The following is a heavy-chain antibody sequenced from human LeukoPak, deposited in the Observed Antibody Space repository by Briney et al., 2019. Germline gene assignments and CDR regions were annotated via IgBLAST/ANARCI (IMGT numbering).Heavy chain of an antibody. Sequence: SETLSLTCTVSGGSIRSSYYYWGWIRQPPGKGLEWIGSIYDSGSTYYNPSLKSRVTISVDTSKNQFSLKLSSVTAADTAVYYCARRYYYGAFDYWGQGTLVTVSS. J-gene: IGHJ4*02. CDR2: IYDSGST. D-gene: IGHD3-10*01. V-gene: IGHV4-39*07. CDR1: GGSIRSSYYY. CDR3: ARRYYYGAFDY.